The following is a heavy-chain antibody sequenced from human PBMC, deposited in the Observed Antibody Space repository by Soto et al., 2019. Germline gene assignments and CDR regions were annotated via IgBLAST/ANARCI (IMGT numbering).Heavy chain of an antibody. J-gene: IGHJ4*02. CDR2: ISGSGGST. CDR3: AKDLVGSNADYYDY. V-gene: IGHV3-23*01. Sequence: EVQLLESGGGLVQPGGSLRLSCAASGFTFSSYAMSWVHQAPGKGMEWVAAISGSGGSTYYADSVKGRFTISRENSKNTLYMQMSSLRAEDAAVYYCAKDLVGSNADYYDYWGQGTLVTVSS. D-gene: IGHD2-15*01. CDR1: GFTFSSYA.